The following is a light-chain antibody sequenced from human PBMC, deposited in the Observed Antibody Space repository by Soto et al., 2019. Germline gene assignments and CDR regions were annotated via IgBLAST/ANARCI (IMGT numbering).Light chain of an antibody. CDR3: QQYYSTPWT. CDR1: QSVLYSSNNKNY. V-gene: IGKV4-1*01. CDR2: WAS. J-gene: IGKJ1*01. Sequence: DIVMTQSPDSLAVSLGERATINCKSSQSVLYSSNNKNYLAWYQQKPGQPPKLLIYWASTRESGVPDRFSGSGSGTDFTLTISSLHAEDVAVYYCQQYYSTPWTFGQGTKVEIE.